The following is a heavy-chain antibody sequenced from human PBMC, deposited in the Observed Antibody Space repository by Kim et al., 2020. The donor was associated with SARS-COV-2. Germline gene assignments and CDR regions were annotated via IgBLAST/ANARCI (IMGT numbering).Heavy chain of an antibody. CDR1: GFTFSSYS. V-gene: IGHV3-21*01. CDR2: ISSSSSYI. D-gene: IGHD3-3*01. Sequence: GGSLRLSCAASGFTFSSYSMNWVRQAPGKGLEWVSSISSSSSYIYYADSVKGRFTISRDNAKNSLYLQMNSLRAEDTAVYYCARDQRRVHYDFWVGVWGQGTTVTVSS. J-gene: IGHJ6*02. CDR3: ARDQRRVHYDFWVGV.